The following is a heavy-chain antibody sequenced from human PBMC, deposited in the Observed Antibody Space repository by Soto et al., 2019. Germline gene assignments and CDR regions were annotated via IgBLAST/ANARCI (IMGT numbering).Heavy chain of an antibody. CDR3: ASRDPGTSVDY. CDR1: GGSFTSNNW. V-gene: IGHV4-4*02. CDR2: IYRTGST. Sequence: QVQLQESGPGLVKPSGTLSLTCAVSGGSFTSNNWWTWVRQPPGQGLEWIGEIYRTGSTNYNPSLKSRVTISLDKSENQFSPKVTSLTAADTAVYYCASRDPGTSVDYWGQGTLVTVSS. D-gene: IGHD1-7*01. J-gene: IGHJ4*02.